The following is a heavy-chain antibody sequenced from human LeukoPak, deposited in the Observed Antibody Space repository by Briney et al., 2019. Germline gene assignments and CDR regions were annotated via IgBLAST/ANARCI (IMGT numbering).Heavy chain of an antibody. V-gene: IGHV3-74*01. CDR1: GFTFSSYW. D-gene: IGHD3-3*01. CDR3: ARAADDFWSGYFADY. Sequence: PGGSLRLSCAASGFTFSSYWMHWVRQAPGKGLVWVSRINTDGSSTSYADSVKGRFTISRDNAKNTLYLQMNSLRAEDTAVYYCARAADDFWSGYFADYWGQGTLVTVSS. CDR2: INTDGSST. J-gene: IGHJ4*02.